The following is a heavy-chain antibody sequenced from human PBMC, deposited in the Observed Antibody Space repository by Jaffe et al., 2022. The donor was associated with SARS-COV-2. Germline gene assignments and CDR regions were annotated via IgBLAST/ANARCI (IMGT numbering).Heavy chain of an antibody. CDR3: ARGAGPGDY. D-gene: IGHD3-10*01. V-gene: IGHV3-9*01. CDR1: GFTFDDYA. Sequence: EVQLVESGGGLVQPGRSLRLSCAASGFTFDDYAMHWVRQAPGKGLEWVSGISWNSGSIGYADSVKGRFTISRDNAKNSLYLQMNSLRAEDTALYYCARGAGPGDYWGQGTLVTVSS. J-gene: IGHJ4*02. CDR2: ISWNSGSI.